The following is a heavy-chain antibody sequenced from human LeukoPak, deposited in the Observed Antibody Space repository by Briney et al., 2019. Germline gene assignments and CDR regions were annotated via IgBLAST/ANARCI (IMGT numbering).Heavy chain of an antibody. Sequence: VKPSETLSLTCTVSGGSIRSYYWSWIRQPPGKGLEWIGSIYHSGSTYYNPSLKSRVTISIDTSKNHFSLKLSSVTAADTAVYYCARWGSSSRYFDYWGQGTLVTVSS. CDR1: GGSIRSYY. D-gene: IGHD6-6*01. V-gene: IGHV4-38-2*02. CDR3: ARWGSSSRYFDY. J-gene: IGHJ4*02. CDR2: IYHSGST.